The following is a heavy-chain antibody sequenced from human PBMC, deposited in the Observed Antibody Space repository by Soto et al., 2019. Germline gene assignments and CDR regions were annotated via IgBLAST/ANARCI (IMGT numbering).Heavy chain of an antibody. J-gene: IGHJ4*02. Sequence: ASVKVSCKASGYTITSDYMNWLRQAPGQGLEWMGIINPSGGSTSYAQKFQGRVTMTGDTSTSTVYMELSSLRSDDTAVYYCARCVTADYWGQGTLVTVSS. D-gene: IGHD2-8*01. CDR2: INPSGGST. V-gene: IGHV1-46*03. CDR3: ARCVTADY. CDR1: GYTITSDY.